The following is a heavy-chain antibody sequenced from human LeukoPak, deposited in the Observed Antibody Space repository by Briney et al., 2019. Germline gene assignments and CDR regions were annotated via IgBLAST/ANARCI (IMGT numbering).Heavy chain of an antibody. J-gene: IGHJ4*02. CDR3: VRYCSSTTCYTRAVDY. V-gene: IGHV4-38-2*02. CDR2: IYHSGSA. Sequence: SETLSLTCTVSGYSITSGYNWAWIRQPPGKVLEWIGSIYHSGSAYYDPSLKSRVTISVDTSKNQFSLKLSSVTAADTAVYYCVRYCSSTTCYTRAVDYWGQGTLVTVSS. D-gene: IGHD2-2*02. CDR1: GYSITSGYN.